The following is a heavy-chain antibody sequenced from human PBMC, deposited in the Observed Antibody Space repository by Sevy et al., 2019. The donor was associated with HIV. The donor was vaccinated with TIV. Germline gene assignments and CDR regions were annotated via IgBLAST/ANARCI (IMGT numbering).Heavy chain of an antibody. Sequence: GGSLRLSCAASGFTFSSYDMHWVRQAPGKGLEWVADISYDGTNKYYADSVKGRFTFSRDNSKNTLYLQMNSLRAEDTAVYYCAKARLSSIAAAGTYYYYGMDVWGQGTTVTVSS. D-gene: IGHD6-13*01. CDR2: ISYDGTNK. J-gene: IGHJ6*02. CDR1: GFTFSSYD. V-gene: IGHV3-30*18. CDR3: AKARLSSIAAAGTYYYYGMDV.